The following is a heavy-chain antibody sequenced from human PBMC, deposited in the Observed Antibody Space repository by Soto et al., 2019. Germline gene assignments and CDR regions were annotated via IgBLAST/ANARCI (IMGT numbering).Heavy chain of an antibody. CDR2: ISGSGGST. J-gene: IGHJ4*02. CDR1: GFTFSSYA. D-gene: IGHD3-3*01. V-gene: IGHV3-23*01. CDR3: AKDPLYYDFWSGYYTGYGYFDY. Sequence: GGSXRLSCAASGFTFSSYAMSWVRQAPGKGLEWVSAISGSGGSTYYADSVKGRFTISRDNSKNTLYLQMNSLRAEDTAVYYCAKDPLYYDFWSGYYTGYGYFDYWGQGTLVTVSS.